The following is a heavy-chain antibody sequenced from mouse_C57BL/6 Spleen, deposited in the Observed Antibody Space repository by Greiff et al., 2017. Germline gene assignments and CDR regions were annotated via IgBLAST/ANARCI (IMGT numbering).Heavy chain of an antibody. CDR3: ATPYGYVYAMDY. CDR2: IHPSDSDT. CDR1: GYTFTSYW. J-gene: IGHJ4*01. D-gene: IGHD2-2*01. V-gene: IGHV1-74*01. Sequence: QVQLQQPGAELVKPGASVKVSCKASGYTFTSYWMHWVKQRPGQGLEWIGRIHPSDSDTNYNQKFKGKATLTVDKSSSTAYMQLSSLTSEDSAVYYCATPYGYVYAMDYWGQGTSVTVSS.